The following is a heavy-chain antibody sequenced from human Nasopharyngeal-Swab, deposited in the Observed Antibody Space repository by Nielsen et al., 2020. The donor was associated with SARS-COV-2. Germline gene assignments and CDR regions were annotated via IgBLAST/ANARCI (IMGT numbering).Heavy chain of an antibody. J-gene: IGHJ6*02. CDR1: GFTFGTYS. V-gene: IGHV3-23*01. D-gene: IGHD4/OR15-4a*01. CDR3: AKDGGLTTFPYYYYYGMDV. Sequence: GGSLRLSCAASGFTFGTYSMNWVRQAPGKGLEWVSAISGSGGSTYYADSVKGRFTISRDNSKNTLYLQMNSLRAEDTAVYYCAKDGGLTTFPYYYYYGMDVWGQGTTVTVSS. CDR2: ISGSGGST.